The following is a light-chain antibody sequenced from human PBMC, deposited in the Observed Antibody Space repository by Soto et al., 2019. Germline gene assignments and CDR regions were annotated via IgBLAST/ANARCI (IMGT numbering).Light chain of an antibody. CDR1: QSVLDISNNKNY. V-gene: IGKV4-1*01. CDR2: WAS. Sequence: DIVMTQSPDSLAVSLGERATINCKSSQSVLDISNNKNYLAWYQQKPRQPPKLLIYWASARVSGVPDRFSGSGSGTDFTLTISSLQAEDVAVYYCQQYYRTSPTFGQGTKLEIK. J-gene: IGKJ2*01. CDR3: QQYYRTSPT.